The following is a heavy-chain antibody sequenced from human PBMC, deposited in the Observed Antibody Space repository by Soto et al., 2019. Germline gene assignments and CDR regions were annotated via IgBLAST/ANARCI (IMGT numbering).Heavy chain of an antibody. CDR3: ASQQLVHYYYGMDV. D-gene: IGHD6-13*01. J-gene: IGHJ6*02. V-gene: IGHV4-39*01. Sequence: LSLTCTVSGGSISSSSYYWGWIRQPPGKGLEWIGSIYYSGSTYYNPSLKGRVTISVDTSKNQFSLKLSSVTAADTAVYYCASQQLVHYYYGMDVWGQGTTVTVSS. CDR1: GGSISSSSYY. CDR2: IYYSGST.